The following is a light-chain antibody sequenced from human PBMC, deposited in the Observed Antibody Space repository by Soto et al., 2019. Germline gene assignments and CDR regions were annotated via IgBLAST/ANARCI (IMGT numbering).Light chain of an antibody. Sequence: QSALTQPASVSGSPGQSITISCTGTSSDVGGYNYVSWYQQHPGKAHKLMIYEVSNRPSGVSNRFSGSKSGKTASLTISGLQAEDEADYYCSSYTSSSTYVFGTGTKLTVL. CDR2: EVS. V-gene: IGLV2-14*01. J-gene: IGLJ1*01. CDR1: SSDVGGYNY. CDR3: SSYTSSSTYV.